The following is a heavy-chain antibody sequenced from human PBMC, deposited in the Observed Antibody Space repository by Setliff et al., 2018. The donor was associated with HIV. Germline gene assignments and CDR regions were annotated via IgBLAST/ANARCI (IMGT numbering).Heavy chain of an antibody. J-gene: IGHJ3*02. CDR3: ARSNSIKGYSYGPDAFVI. Sequence: LSLTCTVSGGSFSTYYWSWIRQPPGKGLEWIGYIFYSGSTNYNPSLKSRVTISVDSSKNQFSLNLTSVTPADTAVYYCARSNSIKGYSYGPDAFVIWGQGTMVTVSS. CDR1: GGSFSTYY. CDR2: IFYSGST. V-gene: IGHV4-59*13. D-gene: IGHD5-18*01.